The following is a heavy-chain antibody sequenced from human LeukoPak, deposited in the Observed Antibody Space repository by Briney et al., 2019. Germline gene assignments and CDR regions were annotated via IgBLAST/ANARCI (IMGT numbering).Heavy chain of an antibody. CDR3: AASHHIGATIYAFDI. V-gene: IGHV1-2*02. Sequence: ATVTVSCKASGYTFTGYYMNWVRQAPGQGLDWMGWINHNSGGTNYAQKSQRRLTMTRATSIITAYMELSRLRSDDTAVYYGAASHHIGATIYAFDIWGQGTMVTVSS. J-gene: IGHJ3*02. CDR2: INHNSGGT. CDR1: GYTFTGYY. D-gene: IGHD5-12*01.